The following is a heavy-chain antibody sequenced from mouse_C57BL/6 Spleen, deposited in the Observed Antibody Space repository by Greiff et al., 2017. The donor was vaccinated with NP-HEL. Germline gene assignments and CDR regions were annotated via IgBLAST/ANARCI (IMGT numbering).Heavy chain of an antibody. CDR1: GYTFTSYW. V-gene: IGHV1-53*01. CDR2: INPSNGGT. CDR3: ARGEIYYGSSYYAMDY. D-gene: IGHD1-1*01. J-gene: IGHJ4*01. Sequence: VQLQQPGTELVKPGASVKLSCKASGYTFTSYWMHWVKQRPGQGLEWIGNINPSNGGTNYNEKFKSKATLTVDKSSSTAYMQLSSLTSEDSAVYYCARGEIYYGSSYYAMDYWGQGTSVTVSS.